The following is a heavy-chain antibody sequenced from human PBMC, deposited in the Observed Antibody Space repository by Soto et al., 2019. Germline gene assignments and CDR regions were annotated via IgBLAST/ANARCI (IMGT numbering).Heavy chain of an antibody. CDR3: ARVPLDYSNSHYFDF. D-gene: IGHD6-6*01. J-gene: IGHJ4*02. V-gene: IGHV4-61*01. CDR2: IYNDRSF. Sequence: SETLSLTCTVSGGSVSSGSFYWSWIRQPPGKGLEWIGFIYNDRSFNYNPSLKSRVTISVDTSKHQFSLKLSSVTAADTAVYYCARVPLDYSNSHYFDFWGQGALVTVSS. CDR1: GGSVSSGSFY.